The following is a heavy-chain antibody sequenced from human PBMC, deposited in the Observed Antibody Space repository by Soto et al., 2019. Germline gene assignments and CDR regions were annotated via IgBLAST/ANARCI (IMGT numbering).Heavy chain of an antibody. Sequence: GGSLRLSCAASGFSFSSHWMSWVRQAPGKGLEWVANIKQDGSEEYYVDSVKGRFTISRDNVKNSLYLQMNSLRAEDTAIYYCTSLSSTWPRDYWGQGTLVTVSS. CDR2: IKQDGSEE. J-gene: IGHJ4*02. CDR3: TSLSSTWPRDY. V-gene: IGHV3-7*03. CDR1: GFSFSSHW. D-gene: IGHD6-13*01.